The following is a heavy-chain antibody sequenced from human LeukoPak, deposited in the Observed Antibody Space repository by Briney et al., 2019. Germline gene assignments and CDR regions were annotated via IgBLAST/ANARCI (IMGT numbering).Heavy chain of an antibody. Sequence: GGSLRLSCAASGFTFSDNCMHWVRQAPGKGLVWVSVISNDGRSTIYADSVKGRFTISRDNAKNTLYLQMDSLRVEDTAVYFCASQLGGNVYWGQGTLVTVSS. CDR3: ASQLGGNVY. V-gene: IGHV3-74*01. D-gene: IGHD3-16*01. CDR2: ISNDGRST. CDR1: GFTFSDNC. J-gene: IGHJ4*02.